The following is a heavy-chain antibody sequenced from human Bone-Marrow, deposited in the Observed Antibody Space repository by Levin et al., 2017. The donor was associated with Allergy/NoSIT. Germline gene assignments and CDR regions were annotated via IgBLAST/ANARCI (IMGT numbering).Heavy chain of an antibody. Sequence: GESLKISCAASGFTFSTYWMHWVRQAPGKGLVWVSRINSDGSSTSYADSVKGRFTISRDNAKNTLYLEMNSLRAEDTAVYYCAREIMVRGSPSDAFDIWGQGQWSPSLQ. CDR1: GFTFSTYW. CDR3: AREIMVRGSPSDAFDI. V-gene: IGHV3-74*01. J-gene: IGHJ3*02. D-gene: IGHD3-10*01. CDR2: INSDGSST.